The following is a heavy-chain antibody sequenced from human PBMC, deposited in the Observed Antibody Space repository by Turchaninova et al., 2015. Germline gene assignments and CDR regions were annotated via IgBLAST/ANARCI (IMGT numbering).Heavy chain of an antibody. D-gene: IGHD5-12*01. CDR2: IWFDGSNK. Sequence: GQPGRSLRLSCAVSGFTFSSYGMQWVRQAPGKGLEGVAAIWFDGSNKDYGDSVKGRFTISRDNSKNTLYLQMNSLRAEDTAVYYCARAPFGRGYSYGWGFDYWGQGTLVTVSS. CDR3: ARAPFGRGYSYGWGFDY. V-gene: IGHV3-33*01. CDR1: GFTFSSYG. J-gene: IGHJ4*02.